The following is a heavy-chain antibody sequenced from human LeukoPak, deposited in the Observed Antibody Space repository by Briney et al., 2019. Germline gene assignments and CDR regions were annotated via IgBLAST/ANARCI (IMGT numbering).Heavy chain of an antibody. J-gene: IGHJ4*02. D-gene: IGHD5-18*01. CDR2: IYYSGST. CDR3: ARDNVDTAMVDY. V-gene: IGHV4-31*03. CDR1: VGSISSGCYY. Sequence: SETLSLTCTVSVGSISSGCYYWSWIRQHPGKGLEWIGYIYYSGSTYYNPSLKSRVTISVDTSKNQFSLKLSSVTAADTAVYYCARDNVDTAMVDYWGQGTLVTVSS.